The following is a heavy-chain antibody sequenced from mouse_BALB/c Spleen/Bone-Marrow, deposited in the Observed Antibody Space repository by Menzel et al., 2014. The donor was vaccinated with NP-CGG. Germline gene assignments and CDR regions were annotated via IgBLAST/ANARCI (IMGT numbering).Heavy chain of an antibody. V-gene: IGHV3-2*02. CDR3: ARSSSYDYDVGFAY. CDR1: GYSITRDYA. Sequence: EVMLVESGPGLVKPSQSLSLTCIVTGYSITRDYAWNWIRQFPGNKLEWMGYISYSGSTTYNPSLESRISITRDTSKNQFFLQLNSVATEDTATYYCARSSSYDYDVGFAYWGQGTLVTVSA. D-gene: IGHD2-4*01. J-gene: IGHJ3*01. CDR2: ISYSGST.